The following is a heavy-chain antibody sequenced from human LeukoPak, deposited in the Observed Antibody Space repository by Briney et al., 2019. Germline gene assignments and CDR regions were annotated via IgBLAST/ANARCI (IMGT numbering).Heavy chain of an antibody. CDR2: ISYDGSNK. CDR3: ARDRIVVVVAALHVGFDP. Sequence: GRSLRLSCAASGFTFSSYAMHWVRQAPGKGLEWVAVISYDGSNKYYADSVKGRFTISRDNSKNTLYLQMNSLRAEDTAVYYCARDRIVVVVAALHVGFDPWGQGTLVTVSS. CDR1: GFTFSSYA. D-gene: IGHD2-15*01. V-gene: IGHV3-30*04. J-gene: IGHJ5*02.